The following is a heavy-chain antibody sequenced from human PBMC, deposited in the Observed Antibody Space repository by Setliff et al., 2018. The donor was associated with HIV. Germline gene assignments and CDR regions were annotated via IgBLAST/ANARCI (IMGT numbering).Heavy chain of an antibody. V-gene: IGHV4-39*07. Sequence: SETLSLTCTVSGGSASNSRYYWAWIRQPPGKGLEYIGSIHYNERTYYNPSLKSRVTISIDTSKNQFSLNLTSVTAADTAIYYCVALVPGGGGRGPWGQGTLVTVSS. CDR1: GGSASNSRYY. J-gene: IGHJ5*02. CDR2: IHYNERT. CDR3: VALVPGGGGRGP. D-gene: IGHD2-15*01.